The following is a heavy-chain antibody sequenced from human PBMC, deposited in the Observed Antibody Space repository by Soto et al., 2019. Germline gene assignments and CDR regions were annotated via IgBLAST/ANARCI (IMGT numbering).Heavy chain of an antibody. J-gene: IGHJ4*02. V-gene: IGHV4-59*12. CDR1: GGSISSYY. CDR2: IYHSGRT. D-gene: IGHD2-15*01. Sequence: PSETLSLTCTVSGGSISSYYWSWIRQPPGKGLEWIGYIYHSGRTYYNPSLKSRVTISVDTSKDQFSLNLSSVTAADTAVYYCARWVEVSLDYFDSWGQGTPVTVSS. CDR3: ARWVEVSLDYFDS.